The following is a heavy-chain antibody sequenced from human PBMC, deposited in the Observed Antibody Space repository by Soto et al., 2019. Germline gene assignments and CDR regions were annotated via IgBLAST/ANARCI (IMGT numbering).Heavy chain of an antibody. CDR1: GYTFTSYA. D-gene: IGHD3-22*01. J-gene: IGHJ4*02. V-gene: IGHV1-3*01. CDR3: ARSIVVVTSFDY. CDR2: INAGNGST. Sequence: ASVKVSCKASGYTFTSYAMHWVRQAPGQRLEWMGWINAGNGSTKYSQKFQGRVTITRDTSASTAYMELSSLRSEDTAVYYCARSIVVVTSFDYWGQGTLVNRLL.